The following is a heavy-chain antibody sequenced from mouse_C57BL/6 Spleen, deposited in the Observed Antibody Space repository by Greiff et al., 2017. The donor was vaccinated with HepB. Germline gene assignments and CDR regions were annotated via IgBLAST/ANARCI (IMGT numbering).Heavy chain of an antibody. J-gene: IGHJ4*01. D-gene: IGHD1-1*01. CDR2: INPNNGGT. V-gene: IGHV1-22*01. CDR3: ARWYYGSSYYAMDY. CDR1: GYTFTDYN. Sequence: EVQLQQSGPELVKPGASVKMSCKASGYTFTDYNMHWVKQSHGKSLEWIGYINPNNGGTSYNQKFKGKATLTVNKSSSTAYMELRSLTSEDSAVYYCARWYYGSSYYAMDYWGQGTSVTVSS.